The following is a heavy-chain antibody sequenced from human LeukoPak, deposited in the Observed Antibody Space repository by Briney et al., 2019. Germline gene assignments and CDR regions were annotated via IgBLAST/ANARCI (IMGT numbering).Heavy chain of an antibody. V-gene: IGHV6-1*01. Sequence: SQTLSPTCAISGDSVSSNRATWSWIRQSPSRGLEWLGRTYYMSKWYNDYAVSVKSRITINPDTSKNQFSLQLNSVTPEDTAVYFCARDQSWTTGFDIWGQGTMVTVSS. J-gene: IGHJ3*02. CDR1: GDSVSSNRAT. D-gene: IGHD2-8*02. CDR3: ARDQSWTTGFDI. CDR2: TYYMSKWYN.